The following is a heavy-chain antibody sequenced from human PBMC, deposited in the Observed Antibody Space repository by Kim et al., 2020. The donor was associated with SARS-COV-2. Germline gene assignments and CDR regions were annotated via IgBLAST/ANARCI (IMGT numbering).Heavy chain of an antibody. Sequence: GGSLRLSCAPSGFSVRNTYLSWVRQAPGKGLEWVSLIFSDGRTFYADPVKGRFTVSKDNSKDTLYLQMNSLGAEDTAVVFCARAGYVDSSGHYF. J-gene: IGHJ2*01. CDR2: IFSDGRT. CDR1: GFSVRNTY. V-gene: IGHV3-66*01. D-gene: IGHD3-22*01. CDR3: ARAGYVDSSGHYF.